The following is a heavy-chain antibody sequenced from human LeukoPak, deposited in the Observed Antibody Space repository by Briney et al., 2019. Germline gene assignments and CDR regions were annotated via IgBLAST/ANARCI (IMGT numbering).Heavy chain of an antibody. CDR2: INSDSGGT. CDR1: GYTFTGYY. CDR3: ARDTITVTTPYFDY. D-gene: IGHD4-17*01. V-gene: IGHV1-2*02. J-gene: IGHJ4*02. Sequence: ASVKVSCKASGYTFTGYYIDWVRQAPAQGLEWMGRINSDSGGTNYAQKFQGRVTMTRDTSTSTAYMELSSLRSDDTAFYYCARDTITVTTPYFDYWGQGTLVTVPS.